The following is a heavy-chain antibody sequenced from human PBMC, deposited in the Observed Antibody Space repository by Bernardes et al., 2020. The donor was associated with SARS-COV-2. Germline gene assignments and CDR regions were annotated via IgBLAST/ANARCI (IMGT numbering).Heavy chain of an antibody. J-gene: IGHJ5*02. V-gene: IGHV4-59*01. D-gene: IGHD1-26*01. CDR3: ARSRYSGSYLNWFDP. Sequence: SETLSLTCTVSGGSISSYYWSWIRQPPGPGLAWIGYIYYSGSTNYNPSLKSRVTISVDTSKNQFSLTLSPVTAADTAVYYCARSRYSGSYLNWFDPWGQGTLVTVSS. CDR1: GGSISSYY. CDR2: IYYSGST.